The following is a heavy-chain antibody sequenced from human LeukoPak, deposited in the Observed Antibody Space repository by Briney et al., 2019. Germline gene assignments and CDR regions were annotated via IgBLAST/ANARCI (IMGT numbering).Heavy chain of an antibody. Sequence: SETLSLTCTVSDYSISSNYYWGWIRQPPGGGLEWIGSFYHSGSTSYNPSLKSRVTISVDTSRNQFSLKLNSVTAADTAVYYCARAMRMTTVTTNYYYGMDVWGRGSTVTVSS. D-gene: IGHD4-17*01. V-gene: IGHV4-38-2*02. J-gene: IGHJ6*02. CDR2: FYHSGST. CDR1: DYSISSNYY. CDR3: ARAMRMTTVTTNYYYGMDV.